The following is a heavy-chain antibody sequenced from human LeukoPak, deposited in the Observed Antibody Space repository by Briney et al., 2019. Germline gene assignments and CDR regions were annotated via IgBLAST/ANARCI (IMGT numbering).Heavy chain of an antibody. CDR3: AREDDDSNGIDV. V-gene: IGHV3-30-3*01. D-gene: IGHD4-11*01. CDR1: GFTFSSYA. J-gene: IGHJ6*02. Sequence: PGGSLRLSCAASGFTFSSYAMHWVRQAPGKGLEWVAVISYDGSNKYYADSVKGRFTISRDNSKNTLYLQMNSLRAEDTAVYYCAREDDDSNGIDVWGHGTTVTVSS. CDR2: ISYDGSNK.